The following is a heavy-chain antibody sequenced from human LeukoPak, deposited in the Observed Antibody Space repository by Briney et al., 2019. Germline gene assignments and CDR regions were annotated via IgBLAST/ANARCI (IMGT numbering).Heavy chain of an antibody. D-gene: IGHD3-22*01. J-gene: IGHJ4*02. Sequence: GGSLRLSCAASGFTFSSYNMNWVRQAPGKGLEWVSSISSSSSYIYYADSVKGRSTISRDNAKNSLYLQMNSLRAEDTAVYYCARGGHYYDSSGYYYVSYWGQGTLVTVSS. CDR3: ARGGHYYDSSGYYYVSY. CDR2: ISSSSSYI. V-gene: IGHV3-21*01. CDR1: GFTFSSYN.